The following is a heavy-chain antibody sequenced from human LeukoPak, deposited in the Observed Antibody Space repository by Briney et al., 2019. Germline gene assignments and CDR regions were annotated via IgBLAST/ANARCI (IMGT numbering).Heavy chain of an antibody. CDR3: ARHSGGEVGSSYDY. Sequence: NPSETLSLTCTASGGSISSHFWSWIRQPPGKGLEWIGSIYYSGSTYYNPSLKSRVTISVDTSKNQFSLKLSSVTAADTAVYYCARHSGGEVGSSYDYWGQGTLVTVSS. V-gene: IGHV4-59*05. J-gene: IGHJ4*02. CDR1: GGSISSHF. D-gene: IGHD1-26*01. CDR2: IYYSGST.